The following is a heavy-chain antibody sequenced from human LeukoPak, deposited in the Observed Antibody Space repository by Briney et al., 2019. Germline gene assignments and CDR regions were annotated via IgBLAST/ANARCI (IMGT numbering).Heavy chain of an antibody. Sequence: PGGSLRLSCAASGFTFSSYSMNWVRQAPGKGLEWVSYISSSSSTIYYADSVKGRFTISRDNAKNSLYLQMNSLRAEDTAVYYCARDALLWFGEASQYYFDYWGQGTLVTVSS. D-gene: IGHD3-10*01. V-gene: IGHV3-48*04. CDR2: ISSSSSTI. CDR3: ARDALLWFGEASQYYFDY. CDR1: GFTFSSYS. J-gene: IGHJ4*02.